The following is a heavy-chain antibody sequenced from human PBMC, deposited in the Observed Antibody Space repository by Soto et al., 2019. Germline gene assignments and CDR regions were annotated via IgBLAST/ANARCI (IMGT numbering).Heavy chain of an antibody. V-gene: IGHV1-69*01. CDR3: ARGRTYYYGSGSRNWFDP. CDR2: IIPIFVTA. J-gene: IGHJ5*02. CDR1: GGTFSSYA. Sequence: QVQLVQSGAEVKKPGSSVKVSCKASGGTFSSYAISWVRQAPGQVLEWMGGIIPIFVTANYAQKFQGRVTITADESTSTAYMELSSLRSEDTAVYYCARGRTYYYGSGSRNWFDPWGQGTLVTVSS. D-gene: IGHD3-10*01.